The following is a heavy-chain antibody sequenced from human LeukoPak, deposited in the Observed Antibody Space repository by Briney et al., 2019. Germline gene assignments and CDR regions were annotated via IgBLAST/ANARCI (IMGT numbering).Heavy chain of an antibody. Sequence: GGSLRLSCAASGFTFSSYGMTWVRQAPGKGLEWVSYISSSSSTIYYADSVKGRFTISRDNAKNSLYLQMNSLRAEDTAVYYCARDSVAYCGGDCPPDDYWGQGTLVTVSS. V-gene: IGHV3-48*01. CDR2: ISSSSSTI. D-gene: IGHD2-21*02. CDR3: ARDSVAYCGGDCPPDDY. CDR1: GFTFSSYG. J-gene: IGHJ4*02.